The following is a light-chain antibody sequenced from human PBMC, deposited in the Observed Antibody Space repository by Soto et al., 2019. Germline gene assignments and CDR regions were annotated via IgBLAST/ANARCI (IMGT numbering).Light chain of an antibody. V-gene: IGKV1-27*01. J-gene: IGKJ1*01. CDR1: QGIIDY. Sequence: DIQMTQSQSSLSASVGDTVTITCRASQGIIDYLAWFQQRPGKAPNLLIYAASTLQIGVPSRFSGSGAGTDFTLTISSLQPEDAATYYCQKYDSAPQTFGPGTKVEIK. CDR3: QKYDSAPQT. CDR2: AAS.